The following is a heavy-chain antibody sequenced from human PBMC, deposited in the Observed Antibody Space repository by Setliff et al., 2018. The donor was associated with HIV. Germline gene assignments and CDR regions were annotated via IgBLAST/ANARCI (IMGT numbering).Heavy chain of an antibody. CDR3: ARGGTGRPRPIDY. CDR2: INPNSGVT. D-gene: IGHD7-27*01. J-gene: IGHJ4*02. CDR1: GYTFTGYY. Sequence: ASVKVSCKTSGYTFTGYYMHWVRQAPGQGLEWMGRINPNSGVTNYAQKLQGRVTMTTDTSSSTIYMELRSLRSDDTAVYYCARGGTGRPRPIDYWGQGTLVTVSS. V-gene: IGHV1-2*06.